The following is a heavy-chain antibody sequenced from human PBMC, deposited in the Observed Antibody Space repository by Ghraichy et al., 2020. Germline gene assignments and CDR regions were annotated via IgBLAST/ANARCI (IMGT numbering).Heavy chain of an antibody. D-gene: IGHD6-13*01. CDR2: IWYDGSNP. Sequence: GGSLRLSCAASGFTFSTYGIHWVRQAPGKGLEWVAVIWYDGSNPYYVDSVKGRFTISRDNSKNTLYLQMNSLRVEDTAVYYCAREYSSLYYYYYYGMDGWGQGTTVTVSS. CDR3: AREYSSLYYYYYYGMDG. CDR1: GFTFSTYG. J-gene: IGHJ6*02. V-gene: IGHV3-33*08.